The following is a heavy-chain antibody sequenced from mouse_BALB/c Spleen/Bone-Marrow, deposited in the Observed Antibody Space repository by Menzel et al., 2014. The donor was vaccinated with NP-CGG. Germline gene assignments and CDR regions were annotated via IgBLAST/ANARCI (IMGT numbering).Heavy chain of an antibody. CDR1: GYTFSGYW. CDR3: ARDGYSALAMDY. Sequence: VQLKQSGAELMKPGASVKISCKTTGYTFSGYWIEWVKQRPGHGLEWIGEVLPGSTSTNYNEKFKDKATFTADTSSNTAYMQLSSLTSEDSAVYYCARDGYSALAMDYWGQGTSGTVSS. V-gene: IGHV1-9*01. J-gene: IGHJ4*01. D-gene: IGHD2-3*01. CDR2: VLPGSTST.